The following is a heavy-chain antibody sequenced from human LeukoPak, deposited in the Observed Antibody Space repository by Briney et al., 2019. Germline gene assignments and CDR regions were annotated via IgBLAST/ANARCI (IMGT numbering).Heavy chain of an antibody. J-gene: IGHJ3*02. CDR2: IYHSGST. D-gene: IGHD6-6*01. CDR3: ARWGYSSSIRAFDI. V-gene: IGHV4-38-2*02. Sequence: PSETLSLTCTVSGYSISSGYYWGWIRQPPGKGLEWIGSIYHSGSTNYNPSLKSRVTISVDTSKNQFSLKLSSVTAADTAVYYCARWGYSSSIRAFDIWGQGTMVTVSS. CDR1: GYSISSGYY.